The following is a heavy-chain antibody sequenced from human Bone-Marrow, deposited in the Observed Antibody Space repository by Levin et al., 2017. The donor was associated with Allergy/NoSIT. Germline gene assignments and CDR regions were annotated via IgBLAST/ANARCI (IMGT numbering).Heavy chain of an antibody. CDR2: INVGNGNT. CDR1: GFSLSSCE. CDR3: AREVSGDSAAGLDI. D-gene: IGHD6-19*01. V-gene: IGHV1-3*01. Sequence: GASVKVSCKASGFSLSSCEMHWVRQAPGQRLEWMGWINVGNGNTKYSQKFQGRVTITRDTSATTTYMALSSLRSQDTAVYYCAREVSGDSAAGLDIWGQGTLVTVSS. J-gene: IGHJ3*02.